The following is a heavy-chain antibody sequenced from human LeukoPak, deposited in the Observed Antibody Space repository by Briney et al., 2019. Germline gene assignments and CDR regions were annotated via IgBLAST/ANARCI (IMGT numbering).Heavy chain of an antibody. Sequence: SETLSLTCTVSGGSISSYYWSWIRQPPGKGLEWIGYIYYSGSTNYNPSLKSRVTISVDTSKNQFSLKLSSVTAADTAVYYCARLNRGSRTRYFDYWGQGTLVTVSS. D-gene: IGHD6-25*01. J-gene: IGHJ4*02. CDR3: ARLNRGSRTRYFDY. CDR1: GGSISSYY. CDR2: IYYSGST. V-gene: IGHV4-59*08.